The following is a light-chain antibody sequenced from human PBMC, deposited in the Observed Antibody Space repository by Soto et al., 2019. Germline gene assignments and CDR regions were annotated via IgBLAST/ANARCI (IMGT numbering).Light chain of an antibody. CDR3: GTWDSSLSALYV. CDR2: DNN. CDR1: SSNIGNNY. V-gene: IGLV1-51*01. Sequence: QSVLTQPPSVSAAPGQKVNLSCSGSSSNIGNNYVSWYQQLPGTAPKLLIYDNNKRPSGIPDRFSGSKSGTSATLGITGLQTGDEADYYCGTWDSSLSALYVFGTGTKVTVL. J-gene: IGLJ1*01.